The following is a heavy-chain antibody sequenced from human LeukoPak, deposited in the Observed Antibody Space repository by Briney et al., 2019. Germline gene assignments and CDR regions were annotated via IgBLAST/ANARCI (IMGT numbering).Heavy chain of an antibody. J-gene: IGHJ6*03. D-gene: IGHD6-6*01. V-gene: IGHV1-18*01. Sequence: ASVKVSCKASGYTFTSYDINWVRQAPGQGLEWMGWISAYNGNTNYAQKLQGRVTMTTDTSTSTAYMELRSLRSDDTAVYYCARDQGEVRIAARPYYMDVWGKGTTVTVSS. CDR3: ARDQGEVRIAARPYYMDV. CDR2: ISAYNGNT. CDR1: GYTFTSYD.